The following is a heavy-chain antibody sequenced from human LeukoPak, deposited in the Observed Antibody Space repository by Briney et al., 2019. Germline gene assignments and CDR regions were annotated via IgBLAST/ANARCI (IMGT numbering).Heavy chain of an antibody. CDR2: IYTSGST. Sequence: SETLSLTCTVSGGSISSYYWSWIRQPAGKGLEWVGRIYTSGSTNYNPSLKSRVTISVDKSKNQFSLKLSPVTAADTAVYYAAGWGAATSPGGRYYYYYYMDVWGKGTTVTVSS. J-gene: IGHJ6*03. CDR1: GGSISSYY. D-gene: IGHD2-15*01. CDR3: AGWGAATSPGGRYYYYYYMDV. V-gene: IGHV4-4*07.